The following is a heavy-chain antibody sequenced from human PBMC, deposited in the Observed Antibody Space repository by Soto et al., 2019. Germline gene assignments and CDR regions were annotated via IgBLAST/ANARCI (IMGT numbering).Heavy chain of an antibody. J-gene: IGHJ3*02. D-gene: IGHD3-22*01. V-gene: IGHV1-2*02. Sequence: ASVKVSCKASGYTFTGYYMHWVRQAPGQGLEWMGWINPNSGGTNYAQKFQGRVTMTRDTSISTAYMELSRLRSDDTAVYYCARDGGSYVGADYYDSSGDAFDIWGQGTMVTVSS. CDR3: ARDGGSYVGADYYDSSGDAFDI. CDR1: GYTFTGYY. CDR2: INPNSGGT.